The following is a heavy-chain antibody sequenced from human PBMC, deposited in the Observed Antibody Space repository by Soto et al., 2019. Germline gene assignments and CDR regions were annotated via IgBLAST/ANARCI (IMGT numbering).Heavy chain of an antibody. Sequence: QVQLVESGGGVVQPGRSLRLSCGASGFKFSTYGMHWVRQAPGKGLEWVAVISYDGNNKDYADSVKGRCTISRDNSKNTSYLQMNSLRAEDTAVYYCAKGLVGYVFGVQDYYFGMDVWGQGTTVAVSS. J-gene: IGHJ6*02. CDR3: AKGLVGYVFGVQDYYFGMDV. V-gene: IGHV3-30*18. CDR2: ISYDGNNK. CDR1: GFKFSTYG. D-gene: IGHD1-26*01.